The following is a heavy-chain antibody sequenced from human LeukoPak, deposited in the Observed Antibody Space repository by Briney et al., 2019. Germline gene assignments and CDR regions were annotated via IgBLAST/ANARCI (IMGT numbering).Heavy chain of an antibody. V-gene: IGHV3-23*01. CDR2: ISGSGGNT. CDR1: GFTFSSYA. Sequence: GGSLRLSCSASGFTFSSYAMSWLRQAPGKGLEWVSAISGSGGNTYYADHVKGRFTISRDNSKNTLYLQMNSLRVEDTAVDYCAKQDGSGSYVTTFDYWGQRTLVTVSP. J-gene: IGHJ4*02. CDR3: AKQDGSGSYVTTFDY. D-gene: IGHD3-10*01.